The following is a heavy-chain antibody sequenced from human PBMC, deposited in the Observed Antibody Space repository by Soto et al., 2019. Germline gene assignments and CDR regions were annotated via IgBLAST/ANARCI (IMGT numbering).Heavy chain of an antibody. V-gene: IGHV1-8*01. J-gene: IGHJ5*02. CDR3: AGAIKSVDYPRWFDP. CDR2: MNPNSGNT. Sequence: QVQLVQSGAEVKKPGASVKVSCKASGYTFTSYDINWVRQATGQGFEYLGWMNPNSGNTGYVKKFRGRVPMPRDTSMSKANMELSSRHSEDTALYYWAGAIKSVDYPRWFDPWGPGTLVTVSS. D-gene: IGHD4-17*01. CDR1: GYTFTSYD.